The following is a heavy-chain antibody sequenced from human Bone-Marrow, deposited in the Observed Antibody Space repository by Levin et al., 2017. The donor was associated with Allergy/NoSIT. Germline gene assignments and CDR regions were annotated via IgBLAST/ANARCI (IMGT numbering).Heavy chain of an antibody. CDR3: GRPEKDMTLNWYFDL. Sequence: GESLKISCAASGFTFSNYWMHWVRQVPGKGLVWVSRINSDGSSTSYADSVKGRVTVSRDNAKNTLYLQMNSLRAEDTAVYFCGRPEKDMTLNWYFDLWGRGTLVTVSS. J-gene: IGHJ2*01. V-gene: IGHV3-74*01. CDR1: GFTFSNYW. CDR2: INSDGSST.